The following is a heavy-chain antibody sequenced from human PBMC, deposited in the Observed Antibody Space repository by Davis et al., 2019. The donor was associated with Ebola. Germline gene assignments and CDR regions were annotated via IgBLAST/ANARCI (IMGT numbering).Heavy chain of an antibody. CDR3: ARVGTGGSAWYFDL. Sequence: SETLSLTCTVSGGSISSYYWSWIRQSAGKGLEYIGRIHTSGSTIYNPSLKRRITMSVDTSKNQFSLRLTSVTAADTAVYYCARVGTGGSAWYFDLWGRGSLVTVSS. CDR2: IHTSGST. D-gene: IGHD2-8*02. V-gene: IGHV4-4*07. CDR1: GGSISSYY. J-gene: IGHJ2*01.